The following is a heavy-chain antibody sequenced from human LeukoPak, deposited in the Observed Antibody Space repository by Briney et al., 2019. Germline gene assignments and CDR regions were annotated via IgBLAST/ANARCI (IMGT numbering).Heavy chain of an antibody. J-gene: IGHJ4*02. CDR2: IKQDGSEK. CDR1: GFTISSYW. Sequence: AGSLRLSCAASGFTISSYWMSWVRHPPRQGLERVANIKQDGSEKYYVDSVKGRFTIYRDNPKNSLYLQMNSLRAEDTAVYDCARNRYSGSYGVDYWGRGTLVSVSS. V-gene: IGHV3-7*05. CDR3: ARNRYSGSYGVDY. D-gene: IGHD1-26*01.